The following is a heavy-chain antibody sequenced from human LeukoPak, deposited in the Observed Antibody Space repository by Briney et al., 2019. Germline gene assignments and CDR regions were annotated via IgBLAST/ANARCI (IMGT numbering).Heavy chain of an antibody. V-gene: IGHV1-69*06. CDR2: IIPIFGTA. Sequence: SVKVPCKASGGTFSSYAISWVRQAPGQGLEWMGGIIPIFGTANYAQKFQGRVTITADKSTSTAYMELSSLRSEDTAVYYCARGRWEMATIAPFDYWGQGTLVTVSS. CDR3: ARGRWEMATIAPFDY. J-gene: IGHJ4*02. D-gene: IGHD5-24*01. CDR1: GGTFSSYA.